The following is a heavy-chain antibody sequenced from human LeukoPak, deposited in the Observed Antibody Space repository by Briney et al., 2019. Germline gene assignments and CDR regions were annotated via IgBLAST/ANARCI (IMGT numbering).Heavy chain of an antibody. CDR1: GFTFSSYD. CDR2: ISSDENNK. D-gene: IGHD5-24*01. V-gene: IGHV3-30*18. Sequence: PGGSPGLSCAASGFTFSSYDMHWVRQAPGKGLEWVSVISSDENNKYYADSVKGRFTISRDNSKNTLYLQMSSLRPEDTAVYYCAKEGRWLQLGGAFDIWGQGTMVTVSS. CDR3: AKEGRWLQLGGAFDI. J-gene: IGHJ3*02.